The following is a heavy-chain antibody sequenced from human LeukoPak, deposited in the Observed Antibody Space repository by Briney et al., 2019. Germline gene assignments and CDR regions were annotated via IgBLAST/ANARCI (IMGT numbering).Heavy chain of an antibody. V-gene: IGHV3-9*01. CDR1: GFTFDDYA. CDR2: ISWNSGRR. D-gene: IGHD3-10*02. J-gene: IGHJ6*04. Sequence: GGSLRLSCVASGFTFDDYAMHWVRQAPGKGLEWVSGISWNSGRRGYADSVKGRFTISRDNAKPSLYLQMNSLRAEDTAVYYCAELGITMIGGVWGKGTTVTISS. CDR3: AELGITMIGGV.